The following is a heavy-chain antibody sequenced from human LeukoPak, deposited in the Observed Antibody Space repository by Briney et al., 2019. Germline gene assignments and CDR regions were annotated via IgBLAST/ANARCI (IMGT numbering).Heavy chain of an antibody. CDR1: GGSISSGDYY. V-gene: IGHV4-30-4*01. J-gene: IGHJ6*02. CDR2: IYYSGST. CDR3: ARETAYYYYGMDV. Sequence: SQTLSLTCTVSGGSISSGDYYWSWLRQPPGKGLEWIGYIYYSGSTYYNPSLKSRVTISVDASKNQFSLKLSSVTAADTAVYYCARETAYYYYGMDVWGQGTTVTVSS.